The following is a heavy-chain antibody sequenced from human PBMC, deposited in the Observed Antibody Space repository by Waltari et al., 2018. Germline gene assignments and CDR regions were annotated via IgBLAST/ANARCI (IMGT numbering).Heavy chain of an antibody. CDR2: IIPIFGTA. V-gene: IGHV1-69*06. CDR1: GYTFTSYY. CDR3: ARLGSGSYTPIY. D-gene: IGHD3-10*01. J-gene: IGHJ4*02. Sequence: QVQLVQSGAEVKKPGASVKVSCKASGYTFTSYYMHWVRQAPGQGLEWMGGIIPIFGTANYAQKFQGRVTITADKSTSTAYMELSSLRSEDTAVYYCARLGSGSYTPIYWGQGTLVTVSS.